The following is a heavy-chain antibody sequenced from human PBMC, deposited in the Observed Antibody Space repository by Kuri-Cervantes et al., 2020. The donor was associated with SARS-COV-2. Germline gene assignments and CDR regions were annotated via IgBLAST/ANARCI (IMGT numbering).Heavy chain of an antibody. V-gene: IGHV1-46*01. CDR1: GYTFTSYY. D-gene: IGHD3-22*01. J-gene: IGHJ4*02. CDR2: INPSGGST. CDR3: ARVIPLYDSSGYYWVIFDY. Sequence: ASVKVSCKASGYTFTSYYMHWVRQAPGQGLEWMGIINPSGGSTSYAQKFQGRVTMTRDTSTSTVYMELSSLRSDDTAVYYCARVIPLYDSSGYYWVIFDYWGRGTLVTVSS.